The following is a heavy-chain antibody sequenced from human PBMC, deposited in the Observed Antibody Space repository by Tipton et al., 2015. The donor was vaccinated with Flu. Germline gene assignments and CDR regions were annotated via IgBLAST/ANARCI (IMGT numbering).Heavy chain of an antibody. J-gene: IGHJ3*02. CDR1: GFTFSSYE. Sequence: VQLVQSGGGLVQPGGSLRLSCAASGFTFSSYEMNWVRQAPGKGLEWVSYISSSGSTIYYADSVKGRFTISRDNAKNSLYLQMNSLRAEDTAVYYCAREKNVLLWFGENAFDIWGQGTMVTVSS. CDR3: AREKNVLLWFGENAFDI. V-gene: IGHV3-48*03. CDR2: ISSSGSTI. D-gene: IGHD3-10*01.